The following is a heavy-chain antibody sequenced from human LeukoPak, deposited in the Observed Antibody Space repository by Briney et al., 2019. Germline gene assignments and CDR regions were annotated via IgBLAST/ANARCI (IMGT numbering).Heavy chain of an antibody. V-gene: IGHV3-48*02. CDR2: VTIGGSSM. CDR1: GFTFSSFS. D-gene: IGHD1-7*01. Sequence: GGSLRLSCAASGFTFSSFSMNWVRQAPGKGLEWLSYVTIGGSSMYYADSVKGRFTISRDNAKNSLFLQMNSLRDEDTAVYYCARDQNYAFDYWGQGTLVTVSS. J-gene: IGHJ4*02. CDR3: ARDQNYAFDY.